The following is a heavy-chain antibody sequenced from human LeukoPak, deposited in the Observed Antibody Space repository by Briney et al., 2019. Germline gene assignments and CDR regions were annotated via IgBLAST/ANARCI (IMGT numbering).Heavy chain of an antibody. CDR1: GFTFSSYW. J-gene: IGHJ4*02. CDR2: INSDGSST. D-gene: IGHD6-25*01. Sequence: GGSLRLSCAASGFTFSSYWMHWVRQAPGKGLVWVSRINSDGSSTSYADSVKGRFTISRDNAKNTLYLQMNSLRAEDTAVYYCARQEQSFRISGYFDYWGQGTLVTVSS. V-gene: IGHV3-74*01. CDR3: ARQEQSFRISGYFDY.